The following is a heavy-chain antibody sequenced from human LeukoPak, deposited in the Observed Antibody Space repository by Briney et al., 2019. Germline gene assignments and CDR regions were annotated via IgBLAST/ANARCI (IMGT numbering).Heavy chain of an antibody. J-gene: IGHJ4*02. CDR2: IYHSENT. Sequence: SQTLSPTCTVSGGSVSSGGFYWSWIRQPPGKGLEWIGYIYHSENTYYNPSLKSRVTISVDRSKSQFSLKLSSVTAADTAVYYCARANEMAPIRFDYWGQGTLVTVSS. CDR1: GGSVSSGGFY. V-gene: IGHV4-30-2*01. CDR3: ARANEMAPIRFDY. D-gene: IGHD5-24*01.